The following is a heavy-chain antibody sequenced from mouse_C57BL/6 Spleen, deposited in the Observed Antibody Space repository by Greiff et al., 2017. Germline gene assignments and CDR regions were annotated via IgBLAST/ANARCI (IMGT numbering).Heavy chain of an antibody. J-gene: IGHJ2*01. CDR2: INPSSGYT. D-gene: IGHD1-1*01. Sequence: QVQLQQSGAELARPGASVKMSCKASGYTFTSYTMHWVKQRPGQGLEWIGYINPSSGYTKYNQKFKDKATLTADKSSSTAYMQLSSLTSEDSAVYYCARGITTVVADYWGQGTTLTVSS. CDR3: ARGITTVVADY. V-gene: IGHV1-4*01. CDR1: GYTFTSYT.